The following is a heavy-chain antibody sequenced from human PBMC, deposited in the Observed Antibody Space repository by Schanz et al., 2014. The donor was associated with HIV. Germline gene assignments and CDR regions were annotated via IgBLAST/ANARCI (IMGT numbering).Heavy chain of an antibody. V-gene: IGHV3-74*02. Sequence: EVQLAESGGGLVKPGGSLRLTCAASGFTFGTKWMYWVRQGPGNGLAWVSYITPDGSVTYADSVKGRFTTSRDSSKNMLFLQMNSLRVEDTAVYYCRVFMYSFDVWGQGTMVTVST. CDR3: RVFMYSFDV. J-gene: IGHJ3*01. CDR2: ITPDGSVT. CDR1: GFTFGTKW. D-gene: IGHD6-13*01.